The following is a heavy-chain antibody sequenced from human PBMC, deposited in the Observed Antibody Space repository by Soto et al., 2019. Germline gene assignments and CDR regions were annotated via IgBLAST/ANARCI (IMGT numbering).Heavy chain of an antibody. V-gene: IGHV1-69*01. CDR3: ARDTGPVFDGRGYYQRGQIN. J-gene: IGHJ4*02. CDR2: IVPSFGSA. CDR1: GGTFSSYA. D-gene: IGHD3-22*01. Sequence: QVQLVQSGAEVKRPGSSVKVSCKASGGTFSSYAISWVRQAPGHGLEWMGGIVPSFGSADYAHNFQGRVTITADESTNTVYMELSSLTSDDTALYYCARDTGPVFDGRGYYQRGQINWGQGTLVTVSS.